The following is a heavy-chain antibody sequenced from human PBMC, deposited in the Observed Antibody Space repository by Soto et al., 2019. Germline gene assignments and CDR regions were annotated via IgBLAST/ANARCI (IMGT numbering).Heavy chain of an antibody. J-gene: IGHJ6*02. CDR1: GGTFSSYA. V-gene: IGHV1-69*13. CDR3: ARGGAAAGLGGTYYYYGMDV. D-gene: IGHD6-13*01. CDR2: IIPIFGTA. Sequence: GASVKVSCKASGGTFSSYAISWVRQAPGQGLEWMGGIIPIFGTANYAQKFQGRVTITADESTSTAYMELSSLRSEDTAVYYCARGGAAAGLGGTYYYYGMDVWGQGTTVTVSS.